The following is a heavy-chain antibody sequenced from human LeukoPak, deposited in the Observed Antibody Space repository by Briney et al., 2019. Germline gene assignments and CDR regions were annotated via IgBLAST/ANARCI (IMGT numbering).Heavy chain of an antibody. CDR2: ISGSGGST. J-gene: IGHJ4*02. CDR3: AKLGLRYFDWLHVGPKN. Sequence: GGSLRLSCAASGFTFSSYAMSWVRQAPGKGLEWVSAISGSGGSTYYADSAKGRFTISRDNSKNTLYLQMNSLRAEDTAVYYCAKLGLRYFDWLHVGPKNWGQGTLVTVSS. D-gene: IGHD3-9*01. CDR1: GFTFSSYA. V-gene: IGHV3-23*01.